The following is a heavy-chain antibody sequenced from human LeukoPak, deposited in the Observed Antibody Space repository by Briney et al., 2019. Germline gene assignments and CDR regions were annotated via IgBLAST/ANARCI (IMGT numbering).Heavy chain of an antibody. CDR3: ARGGPPGYYYDYYMDV. CDR1: GGSISSSSYY. Sequence: SETLSLTCTVSGGSISSSSYYWGWIRQPPGKGLEWIGYIYYSGSTNFNPSLKSRVTISVDTSKNQFSLKMSPVTAADTAVYFCARGGPPGYYYDYYMDVWGKGTTVTISS. V-gene: IGHV4-61*05. CDR2: IYYSGST. J-gene: IGHJ6*03.